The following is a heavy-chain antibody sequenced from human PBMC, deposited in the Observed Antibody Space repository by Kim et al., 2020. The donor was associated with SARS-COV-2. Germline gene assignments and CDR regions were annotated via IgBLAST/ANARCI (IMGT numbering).Heavy chain of an antibody. CDR3: ARRCGGDCYSLDAFDI. CDR2: ISAYNGNT. CDR1: GYTFTSYG. J-gene: IGHJ3*02. Sequence: ASVKVSCKASGYTFTSYGISWVRQAPGQGLEWMGWISAYNGNTNYAQKLQGRVTMTTDTSTSTAYMELRSLRSDDTAVYYCARRCGGDCYSLDAFDIWGQGTMVTVSS. D-gene: IGHD2-21*02. V-gene: IGHV1-18*01.